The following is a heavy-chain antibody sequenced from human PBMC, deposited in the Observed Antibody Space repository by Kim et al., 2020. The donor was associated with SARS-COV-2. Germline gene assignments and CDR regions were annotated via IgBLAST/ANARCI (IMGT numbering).Heavy chain of an antibody. CDR2: ISGGGDLT. V-gene: IGHV3-23*01. CDR1: GFPFSSWS. J-gene: IGHJ4*02. CDR3: AHIWNRSY. Sequence: GGSLRLSCIASGFPFSSWSMAWVRRAPGKGLEWVSGISGGGDLTDYADSVKGRFTISRDNPKNTLFLQMTSLRVDDTAVNHCAHIWNRSYCGPGTLVTV. D-gene: IGHD1-1*01.